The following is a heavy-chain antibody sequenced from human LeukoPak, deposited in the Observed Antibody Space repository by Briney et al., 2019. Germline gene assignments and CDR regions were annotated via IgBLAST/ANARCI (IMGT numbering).Heavy chain of an antibody. V-gene: IGHV4-34*01. CDR1: GGSFSGYY. J-gene: IGHJ4*02. Sequence: SETLSLTCAVYGGSFSGYYWSWIRQPPGKGLEWIGEINHSGSTNYNPSLKSRVTISVDTSKNQFSLKLSSVTAADTAVYYCARGGWGSSNDYWGQGTLVTVSS. CDR2: INHSGST. CDR3: ARGGWGSSNDY. D-gene: IGHD6-6*01.